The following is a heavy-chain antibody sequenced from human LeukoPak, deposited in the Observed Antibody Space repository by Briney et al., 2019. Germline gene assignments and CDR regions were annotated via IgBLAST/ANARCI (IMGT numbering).Heavy chain of an antibody. J-gene: IGHJ4*02. V-gene: IGHV3-23*01. CDR1: GFAFSDFY. CDR3: AFTGYSSIY. CDR2: ISGSGVST. D-gene: IGHD6-13*01. Sequence: GGPLRLSCAASGFAFSDFYMFWIRQAPGKGLEWVSAISGSGVSTYYADSVKGRFTISRDNSKNTLYLQMNSLRAEDTAVYYCAFTGYSSIYWGQGTLVTVSS.